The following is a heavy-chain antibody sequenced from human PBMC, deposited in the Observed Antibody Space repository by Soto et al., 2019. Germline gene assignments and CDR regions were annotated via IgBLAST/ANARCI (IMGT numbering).Heavy chain of an antibody. J-gene: IGHJ4*02. D-gene: IGHD6-19*01. CDR3: AKGGRQWLVTSDFNY. Sequence: VQLVESGGGVVQPGRSLRLSCAASGFTFSDYAMHWVRQAPGKGLEWVAVVSHDGRNTHYADSVKGRFTISRDSSKNTVALERTSLRAEDTGGYYCAKGGRQWLVTSDFNYWGQGALVTVSS. V-gene: IGHV3-30*18. CDR2: VSHDGRNT. CDR1: GFTFSDYA.